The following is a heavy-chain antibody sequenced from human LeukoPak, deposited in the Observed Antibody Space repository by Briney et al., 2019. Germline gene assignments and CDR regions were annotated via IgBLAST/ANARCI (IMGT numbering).Heavy chain of an antibody. D-gene: IGHD2-2*02. CDR1: SGSISSYN. Sequence: SETLSLTCTVSSGSISSYNWSWIRQPAGKGLEWIGRIYTSGSTNYNPSLKRRVTMSVDTSKNQFSLKLSSVTAADTAVYYCARELAAIEEGYYYYYMDVWGKGTTVTVSS. CDR3: ARELAAIEEGYYYYYMDV. V-gene: IGHV4-4*07. CDR2: IYTSGST. J-gene: IGHJ6*03.